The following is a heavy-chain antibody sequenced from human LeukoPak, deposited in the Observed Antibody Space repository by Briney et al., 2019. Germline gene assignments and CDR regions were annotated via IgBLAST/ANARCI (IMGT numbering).Heavy chain of an antibody. V-gene: IGHV4-59*01. J-gene: IGHJ6*04. CDR2: IYYSGST. CDR3: ARVTTVTTCVGCRGMDA. D-gene: IGHD4-17*01. CDR1: GGSISSYY. Sequence: SETLSPTCTVSGGSISSYYWSWIRQPPGKGLEWIGYIYYSGSTNYNPSLKSRVTISVDTSKNQFSLKLSSVTAADTAVYYCARVTTVTTCVGCRGMDAWGKGTTVTVSS.